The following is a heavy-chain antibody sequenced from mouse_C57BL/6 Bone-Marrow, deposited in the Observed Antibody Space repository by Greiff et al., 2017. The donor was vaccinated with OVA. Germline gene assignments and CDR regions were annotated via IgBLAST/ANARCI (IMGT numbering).Heavy chain of an antibody. Sequence: QVQLKQPGAELVRPGSSVKLSCKASGYTFTSYWMHWVKQRPIQGLEWIGNIDPSDSETHYNQKFKDKATLTVDKSSSTAYMQLSSLTSEDSAVYYCASITTVVATGYFDVWGTGTTVTVSS. D-gene: IGHD1-1*01. CDR2: IDPSDSET. V-gene: IGHV1-52*01. J-gene: IGHJ1*03. CDR3: ASITTVVATGYFDV. CDR1: GYTFTSYW.